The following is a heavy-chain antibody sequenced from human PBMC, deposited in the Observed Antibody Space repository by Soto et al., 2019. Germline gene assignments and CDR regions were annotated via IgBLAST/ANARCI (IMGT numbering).Heavy chain of an antibody. Sequence: GGSLRLSCVASGFTFSNYNMNWVRQAPGKGLEWVSHISGSSIYIHYADSVRGRFTISRDKAKNSVYLQMDRLRVEDTAVYYCAREGALKPFSSWGQGALGTVS. J-gene: IGHJ5*02. CDR2: ISGSSIYI. CDR1: GFTFSNYN. V-gene: IGHV3-21*01. CDR3: AREGALKPFSS.